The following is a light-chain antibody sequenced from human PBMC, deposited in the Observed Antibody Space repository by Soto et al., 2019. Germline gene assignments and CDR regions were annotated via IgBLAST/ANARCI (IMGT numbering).Light chain of an antibody. J-gene: IGKJ5*01. CDR2: WAS. CDR3: QQYYSTLLT. CDR1: QSVLYSSNNKNH. V-gene: IGKV4-1*01. Sequence: DIVMTQSPDSLAVSLGERATINCKSSQSVLYSSNNKNHLAWYQQKPGQPPKLLIYWASTRESGVPDRFSGSGSGTDFTLTISSLQAEDVAVYYCQQYYSTLLTFGQGTRLEIK.